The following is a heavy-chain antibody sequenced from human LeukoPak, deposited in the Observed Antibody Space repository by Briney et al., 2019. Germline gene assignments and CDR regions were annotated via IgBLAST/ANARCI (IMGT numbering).Heavy chain of an antibody. CDR2: IIPILGIA. Sequence: AASVKVSCKASGGTFSSYTISWVRQAPGQGLEWMGRIIPILGIANYAQKFQGRVTMTEDTSTDTAYMELSSLRSEDTAVYYCATAEYYYDSSGYYFVDYWGQGTLVTVSS. CDR1: GGTFSSYT. CDR3: ATAEYYYDSSGYYFVDY. V-gene: IGHV1-69*02. J-gene: IGHJ4*02. D-gene: IGHD3-22*01.